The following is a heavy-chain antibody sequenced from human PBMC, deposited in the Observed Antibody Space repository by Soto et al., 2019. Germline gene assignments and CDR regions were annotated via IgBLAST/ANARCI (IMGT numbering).Heavy chain of an antibody. CDR3: AGGRWLARVGWDY. CDR2: IDDSGST. Sequence: QVQLQESGPGLVKPSETLSLTCTVSGGSVSSGSYYYNWIRQPPGKGLEWIGYIDDSGSTNYNPPLKGRVTISVDPSKNQFSLKRGSGPAADAAVYYGAGGRWLARVGWDYGGKGTLVTVSS. D-gene: IGHD6-19*01. V-gene: IGHV4-61*01. J-gene: IGHJ4*02. CDR1: GGSVSSGSYY.